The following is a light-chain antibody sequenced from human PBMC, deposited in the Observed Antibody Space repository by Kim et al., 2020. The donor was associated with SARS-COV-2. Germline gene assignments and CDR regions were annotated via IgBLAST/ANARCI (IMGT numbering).Light chain of an antibody. V-gene: IGKV3-20*01. J-gene: IGKJ2*02. CDR2: GAS. CDR1: PRVSSNY. CDR3: KQYGSSPRT. Sequence: LSPGALATLPVGTRPRVSSNYGACYQERPGKTCRLLIYGASNRATGISDRFSGSGSGTDVTLTISRVEPDDFAVYYCKQYGSSPRTLGQGNRLEI.